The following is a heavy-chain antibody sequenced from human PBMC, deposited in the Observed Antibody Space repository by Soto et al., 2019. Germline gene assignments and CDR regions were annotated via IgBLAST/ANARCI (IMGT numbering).Heavy chain of an antibody. CDR3: ARDLDGSGAYYTDF. D-gene: IGHD3-10*01. J-gene: IGHJ4*02. Sequence: ASVEVSWNAYGYNLSNYCITWVRQAPGQGLEWMGWISAYKTNIKYAQKFQGRVTLTTDTSTSTAYMELRSLRSDDTAIYYCARDLDGSGAYYTDFWGQGTLVTVSS. V-gene: IGHV1-18*01. CDR2: ISAYKTNI. CDR1: GYNLSNYC.